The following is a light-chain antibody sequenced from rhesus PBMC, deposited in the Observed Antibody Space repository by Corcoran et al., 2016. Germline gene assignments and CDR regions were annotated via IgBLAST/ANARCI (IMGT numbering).Light chain of an antibody. J-gene: IGLJ1*01. CDR2: EVS. Sequence: QAALTQPRSVSGSPGQSVTISCTGTSSDIGGYNDVSWYQQHPGTAPKLMIYEVSKRPSGVSDRFSGSKSGNTASLTISGLQAEDEADYYRSAYAGSNTFIFGAGTRLTVL. CDR3: SAYAGSNTFI. V-gene: IGLV2-32*02. CDR1: SSDIGGYND.